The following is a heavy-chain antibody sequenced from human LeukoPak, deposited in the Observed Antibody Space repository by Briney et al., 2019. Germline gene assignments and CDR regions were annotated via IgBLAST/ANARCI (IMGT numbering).Heavy chain of an antibody. D-gene: IGHD6-19*01. J-gene: IGHJ3*02. CDR1: GFTFSSYE. CDR2: ISSSGSTI. Sequence: PGGSLRLSCAASGFTFSSYEMNWVRQAPEKGLEWISYISSSGSTIYYADSVRGRFTISRDNAMNSLYLQMNSLRAEDTAVYYCAREARLVPSAHDAFDIWGQGTMVTVSS. CDR3: AREARLVPSAHDAFDI. V-gene: IGHV3-48*03.